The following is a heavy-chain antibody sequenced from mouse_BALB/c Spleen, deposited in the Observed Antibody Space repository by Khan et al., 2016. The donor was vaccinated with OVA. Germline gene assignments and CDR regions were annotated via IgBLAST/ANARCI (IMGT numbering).Heavy chain of an antibody. CDR2: ISYSGST. Sequence: EVKLLESGPGLVKPSQSLSLTCTVTGYSITSDYAWNWIRQFPGNKLEWMGYISYSGSTSYNPSLKSRIPITRDTSKNQFFLQLNSVTTEDTATYYCARWGNSYFDYWGQGTTLTVAS. CDR1: GYSITSDYA. J-gene: IGHJ2*01. CDR3: ARWGNSYFDY. V-gene: IGHV3-2*02.